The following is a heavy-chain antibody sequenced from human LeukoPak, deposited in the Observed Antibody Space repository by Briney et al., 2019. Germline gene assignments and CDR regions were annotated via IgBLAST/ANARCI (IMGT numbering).Heavy chain of an antibody. CDR3: ARDLLNEGNHLDY. V-gene: IGHV4-30-4*01. CDR2: IFYSGST. Sequence: PSETLSLTCAVYGGSFSDYYWSWIRQPPGKGLEWIGYIFYSGSTYYNPSLKSRVTISVDTSNNQFSLKLSSVTAADTAVYYCARDLLNEGNHLDYWGQGTLVTVSS. D-gene: IGHD4-23*01. J-gene: IGHJ4*02. CDR1: GGSFSDYY.